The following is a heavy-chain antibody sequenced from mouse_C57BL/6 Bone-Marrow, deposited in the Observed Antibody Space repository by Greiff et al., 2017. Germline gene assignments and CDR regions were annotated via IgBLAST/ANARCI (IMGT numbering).Heavy chain of an antibody. V-gene: IGHV1-42*01. CDR1: GYSFTGYY. Sequence: VQLQQSGPELVKPGASVKISCKASGYSFTGYYMNWVKQSPEKSLEWIGEINPSTGGTTYNQKFKAKATLTVDKSSSTAYMQLKRLTSEDSAVYYCARGTTVVAPPRFAYWGQGTLVTVSA. D-gene: IGHD1-1*01. CDR2: INPSTGGT. J-gene: IGHJ3*01. CDR3: ARGTTVVAPPRFAY.